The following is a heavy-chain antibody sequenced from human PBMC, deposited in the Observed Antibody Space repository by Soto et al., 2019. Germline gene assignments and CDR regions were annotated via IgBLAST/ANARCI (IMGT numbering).Heavy chain of an antibody. J-gene: IGHJ6*02. D-gene: IGHD3-22*01. Sequence: GGSLRLSCAASGFTFSSYAMSWVRQAPGKGLEWVSAISGSGGSTYYADSVKGRFTISRDNSKNTLYLQMNSLRAEDTAVYYCAKDFYYYDSSGMYYYGMDVWGQGTTVTVSS. CDR2: ISGSGGST. V-gene: IGHV3-23*01. CDR3: AKDFYYYDSSGMYYYGMDV. CDR1: GFTFSSYA.